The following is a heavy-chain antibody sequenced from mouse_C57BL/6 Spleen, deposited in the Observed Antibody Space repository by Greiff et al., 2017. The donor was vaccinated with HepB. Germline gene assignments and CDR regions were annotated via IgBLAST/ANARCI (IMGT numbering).Heavy chain of an antibody. V-gene: IGHV1-55*01. Sequence: QVQLKQSGAELVKPGASVKMSCKASGYTFTSYWITWVKQRPGQGLEWIGDIYPGSGSTNYNEKFKSKATLTVDTSSSTAYMQLSSLTSEDSAVYYCGCITTVADYWGQGTTLTVSS. CDR1: GYTFTSYW. CDR3: GCITTVADY. D-gene: IGHD1-1*01. J-gene: IGHJ2*01. CDR2: IYPGSGST.